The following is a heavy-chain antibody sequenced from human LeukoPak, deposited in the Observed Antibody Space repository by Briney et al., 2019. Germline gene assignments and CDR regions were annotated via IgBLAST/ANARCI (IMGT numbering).Heavy chain of an antibody. V-gene: IGHV3-74*01. CDR1: GFTFSNYW. Sequence: GGSLRLSCAASGFTFSNYWMDWVRQVPGKGPVWVSRVGTDGSSTAYADYVKGRFTISRDIAKNTLYLQMNSLRVEDTAVYYCTRDKYGGNSNAFDIWGQGTLVTVSS. D-gene: IGHD4-23*01. CDR2: VGTDGSST. CDR3: TRDKYGGNSNAFDI. J-gene: IGHJ3*02.